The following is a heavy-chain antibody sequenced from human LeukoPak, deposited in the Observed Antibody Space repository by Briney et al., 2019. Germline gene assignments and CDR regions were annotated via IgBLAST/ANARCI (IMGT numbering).Heavy chain of an antibody. CDR2: ISAYNGNT. V-gene: IGHV1-18*01. CDR1: GYTFTSYG. J-gene: IGHJ6*03. Sequence: ASVKVSCKASGYTFTSYGISWVRQAPGQGLEWMGWISAYNGNTNYAQKLQGRVTMTTDTSTSTAYMELRSLRSDDTAVYYCAREQYGSGIMAVKGYYYYMDVWGKGTTVTISS. CDR3: AREQYGSGIMAVKGYYYYMDV. D-gene: IGHD3-10*01.